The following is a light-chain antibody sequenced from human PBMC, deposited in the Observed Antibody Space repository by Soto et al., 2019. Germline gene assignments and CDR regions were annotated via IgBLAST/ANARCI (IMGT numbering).Light chain of an antibody. CDR3: RQYGSSPSYT. CDR1: QSVSSSSY. CDR2: GAS. J-gene: IGKJ2*01. V-gene: IGKV3-20*01. Sequence: EIVLTQSPGTLSLSPGERATLSCRASQSVSSSSYLAWYQQKPGQAPRLLRYGASGRATGIPDRFSGSGFATDFTLTISRLEPEDFSVYYCRQYGSSPSYTFGQGTKLEIK.